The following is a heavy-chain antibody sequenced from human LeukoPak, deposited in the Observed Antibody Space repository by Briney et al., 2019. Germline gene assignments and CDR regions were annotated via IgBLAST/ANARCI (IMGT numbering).Heavy chain of an antibody. CDR1: GGSISSGGYY. CDR3: ARDSTHGSIAARTPHDAFDI. CDR2: IYYSGST. Sequence: SQTLSLTCTVSGGSISSGGYYWSWIRQHPGKGLEWIGYIYYSGSTHYNPSLKSRVTISVDTSKNQFSLKLSSVTAADTAVYYCARDSTHGSIAARTPHDAFDIWGQGTMVTVSS. D-gene: IGHD6-6*01. J-gene: IGHJ3*02. V-gene: IGHV4-31*03.